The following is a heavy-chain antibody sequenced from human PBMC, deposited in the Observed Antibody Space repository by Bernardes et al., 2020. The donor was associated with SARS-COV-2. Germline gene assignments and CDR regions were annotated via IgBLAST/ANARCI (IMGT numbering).Heavy chain of an antibody. V-gene: IGHV5-51*01. Sequence: GESLKISCKGFGYTFTNYWIGWVRQMPGKGLEWMGLIYPGDSNTRYSPSFEGQVTISADKSISTAYLQWSSLKASDTAIYYCARQPGITVDSWGQGTLVTVSS. CDR1: GYTFTNYW. J-gene: IGHJ4*02. CDR2: IYPGDSNT. CDR3: ARQPGITVDS.